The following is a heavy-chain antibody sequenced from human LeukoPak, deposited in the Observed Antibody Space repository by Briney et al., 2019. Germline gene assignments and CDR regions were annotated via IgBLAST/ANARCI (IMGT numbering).Heavy chain of an antibody. CDR2: IYTSGST. J-gene: IGHJ4*02. CDR1: GGSISSYY. V-gene: IGHV4-4*09. D-gene: IGHD3-22*01. CDR3: ASDDSSGYYDALRFDY. Sequence: SETLSLTCTVSGGSISSYYWSWIRQPPGKGLEWIGYIYTSGSTNYNPSLKSRVTIAVDTSKNQFSLKLSSVTAADTAVYYCASDDSSGYYDALRFDYWGQGTLVTVSS.